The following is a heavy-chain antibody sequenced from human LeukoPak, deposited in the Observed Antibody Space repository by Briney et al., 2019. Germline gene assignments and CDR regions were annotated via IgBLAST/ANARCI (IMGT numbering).Heavy chain of an antibody. CDR3: AKDGFRGDCIGGSCYPFDP. CDR2: IYSGGST. D-gene: IGHD2-15*01. CDR1: GFTVSSNY. J-gene: IGHJ5*02. V-gene: IGHV3-53*01. Sequence: GGSLRLSCAASGFTVSSNYMSWVRQAPGKGLEWVSIIYSGGSTYFADSVKGRFTISRDNSKNTLYLQMNSLRAEDTALYYCAKDGFRGDCIGGSCYPFDPWGQGTLVTVSS.